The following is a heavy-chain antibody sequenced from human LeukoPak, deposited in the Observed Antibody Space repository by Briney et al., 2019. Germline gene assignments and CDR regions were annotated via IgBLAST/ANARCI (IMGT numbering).Heavy chain of an antibody. CDR2: INPSGGST. CDR3: ARVDWNYGWYFDL. D-gene: IGHD1-7*01. Sequence: ASVKVSCKASGYTFTSYYMHWVRQAPGQGLEWMGIINPSGGSTSYAQKFQGRVTMTRDTSISTAYMELSRLRSDDTAVYYCARVDWNYGWYFDLWGRGTLVTVSS. CDR1: GYTFTSYY. J-gene: IGHJ2*01. V-gene: IGHV1-46*01.